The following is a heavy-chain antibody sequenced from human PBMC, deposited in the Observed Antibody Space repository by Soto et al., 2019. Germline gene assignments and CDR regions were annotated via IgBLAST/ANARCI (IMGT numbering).Heavy chain of an antibody. V-gene: IGHV4-31*03. D-gene: IGHD3-10*01. J-gene: IGHJ4*02. Sequence: QVQLQESGPGLVKPSQTLSLTCTVSGGSISSGGYYWSWIRQHPGKGLEWIGYIYYSGSTYYNPSLKSRVTISVDTSKNQFSLKLSSVTAADTAVYYCTRGVTMVRGVIHTPYFDYWGQGTLVTVSS. CDR3: TRGVTMVRGVIHTPYFDY. CDR2: IYYSGST. CDR1: GGSISSGGYY.